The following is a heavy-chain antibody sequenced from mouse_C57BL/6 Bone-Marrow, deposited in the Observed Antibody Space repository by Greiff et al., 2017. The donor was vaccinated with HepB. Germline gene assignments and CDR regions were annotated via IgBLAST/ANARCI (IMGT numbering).Heavy chain of an antibody. D-gene: IGHD2-1*01. CDR3: AIGEGYGNYGDAMDY. CDR1: GYTFTSYW. J-gene: IGHJ4*01. CDR2: IHPSDSDT. Sequence: VQLQQPGAELVKPGASVKVSCKASGYTFTSYWMHWVKQRPGQGLEWIGRIHPSDSDTNYNQKFKGKATLTVDKSSSTDYMQLRSLTSEDSAVYYCAIGEGYGNYGDAMDYWGQGTSVTVSS. V-gene: IGHV1-74*01.